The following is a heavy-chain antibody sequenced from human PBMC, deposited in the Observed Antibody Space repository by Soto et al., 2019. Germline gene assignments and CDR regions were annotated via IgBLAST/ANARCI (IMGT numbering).Heavy chain of an antibody. CDR1: GFTFSSYA. Sequence: GGSLRLSCAASGFTFSSYAMSWVRQAPGKGLEWVSAISGSGGSTYYADSVKGRFTISRDNSKNTLYLQMNSLRAEDTAVYYCVNPGSLPYDFWSGYYSGTRLDAFDIWGQGTMVTVSS. CDR3: VNPGSLPYDFWSGYYSGTRLDAFDI. J-gene: IGHJ3*02. CDR2: ISGSGGST. V-gene: IGHV3-23*01. D-gene: IGHD3-3*01.